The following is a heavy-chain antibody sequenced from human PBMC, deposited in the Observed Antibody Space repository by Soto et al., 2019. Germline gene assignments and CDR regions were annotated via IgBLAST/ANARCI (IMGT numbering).Heavy chain of an antibody. CDR1: GFNVMSYW. D-gene: IGHD3-16*01. CDR3: ARDIGFDYVN. J-gene: IGHJ4*02. CDR2: VKEDGSEL. Sequence: AGGSLRLSCAVSGFNVMSYWMSWVRQAPGKGLEWVASVKEDGSELYYLHSVRGRFSISRDSAGNALHLTMNYLSAEDTGVYFCARDIGFDYVNWGQGILVTVSS. V-gene: IGHV3-7*01.